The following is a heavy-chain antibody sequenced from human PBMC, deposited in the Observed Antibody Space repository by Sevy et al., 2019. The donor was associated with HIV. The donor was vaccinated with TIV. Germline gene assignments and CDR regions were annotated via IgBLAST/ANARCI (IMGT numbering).Heavy chain of an antibody. V-gene: IGHV5-51*01. CDR1: GYRFSSYW. J-gene: IGHJ4*02. D-gene: IGHD3-22*01. Sequence: GESLKISCRASGYRFSSYWIAWVRQVPGKGLEWMGIIYPDDSDIRDSPSLQGQVTISVDKSISTAYLQWSSLEASDTAMYFCARLFYDSTGYPQYFFDYWGQGTLVTVSS. CDR3: ARLFYDSTGYPQYFFDY. CDR2: IYPDDSDI.